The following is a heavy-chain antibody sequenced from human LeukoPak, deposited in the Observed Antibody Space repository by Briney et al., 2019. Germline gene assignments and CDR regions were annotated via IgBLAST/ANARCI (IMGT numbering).Heavy chain of an antibody. CDR2: ISGSGGST. CDR1: GFTFSSYA. Sequence: GGSLRLSCAASGFTFSSYAMSWVCQAPGKGLEWVSAISGSGGSTYYADSVKGRFTISRDNSKNTLYLQMNSPRAEDTAVYYCAKDPRIEQWLYGMDVWGKGTTVTVSS. CDR3: AKDPRIEQWLYGMDV. V-gene: IGHV3-23*01. D-gene: IGHD6-19*01. J-gene: IGHJ6*04.